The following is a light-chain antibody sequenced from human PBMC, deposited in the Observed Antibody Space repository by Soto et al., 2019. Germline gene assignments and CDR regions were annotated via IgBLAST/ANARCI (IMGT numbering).Light chain of an antibody. Sequence: EIVMTRSPATLSVSPGERATLSCRASQSVSSNLAWYQQKPGQAPRLLIYGASTRATGIPARFSGSGSGTDFTLTISSLQSEDFAVYYCQQYNNWPPWTFGQGTQVEIK. CDR2: GAS. J-gene: IGKJ1*01. CDR1: QSVSSN. V-gene: IGKV3-15*01. CDR3: QQYNNWPPWT.